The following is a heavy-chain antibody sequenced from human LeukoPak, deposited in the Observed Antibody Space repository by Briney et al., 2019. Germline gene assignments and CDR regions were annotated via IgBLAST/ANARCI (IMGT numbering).Heavy chain of an antibody. CDR1: GFTFNKYG. J-gene: IGHJ4*02. V-gene: IGHV3-23*01. CDR3: AKETANCGGDCYSLHVH. D-gene: IGHD2-21*02. Sequence: GGSLRLSCAASGFTFNKYGMTWVRQAPGKGLEWVSVISGSGATTYYADSVKGRFTISRDNSKNTLFLQMNTLRAEDTAVYYCAKETANCGGDCYSLHVHWGQGTLVTVSS. CDR2: ISGSGATT.